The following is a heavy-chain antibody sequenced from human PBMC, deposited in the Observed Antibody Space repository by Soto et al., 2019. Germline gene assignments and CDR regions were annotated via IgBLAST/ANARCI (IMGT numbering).Heavy chain of an antibody. V-gene: IGHV4-4*07. Sequence: QVHLQQSGPGLVNPSETLSLTCTVSGGSMSSYYWTWIRQPAGKGLEWIGRVYSSGGTHYNPYLKSRVTISLDTSTNEFSLRLLSVTDADTAVYYCARGQRFSDWFDPWGQGTLVTVSS. J-gene: IGHJ5*02. CDR1: GGSMSSYY. CDR3: ARGQRFSDWFDP. D-gene: IGHD3-3*01. CDR2: VYSSGGT.